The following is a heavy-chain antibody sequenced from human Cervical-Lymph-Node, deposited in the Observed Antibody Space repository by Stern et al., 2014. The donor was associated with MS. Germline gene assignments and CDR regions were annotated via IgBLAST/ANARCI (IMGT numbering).Heavy chain of an antibody. Sequence: VQLVESGAEVKKPGASVRISCEASGYNFTIYYIHWVRQARGQGLEWMGIINPSGGRASYAQKFQGRVTMTSDTSTNTIYMDLNSLRSEDTAVYYCARDFSDYYDSSGYFRHWGQGTLVTVSS. CDR1: GYNFTIYY. V-gene: IGHV1-46*01. J-gene: IGHJ4*02. CDR3: ARDFSDYYDSSGYFRH. D-gene: IGHD3-22*01. CDR2: INPSGGRA.